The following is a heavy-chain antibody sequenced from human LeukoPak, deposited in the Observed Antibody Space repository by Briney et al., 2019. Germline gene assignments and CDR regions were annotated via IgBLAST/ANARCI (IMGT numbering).Heavy chain of an antibody. Sequence: PGGSLRLSCAASGFTVSSNYMSWVRQAPGKGREWVSVIYSGGSTYYADSVRGRFTISRDNSKNTLYLQMNSLRAEDTAVYYCARDYTLDYGMDVWGQGTTVTVSS. CDR3: ARDYTLDYGMDV. CDR2: IYSGGST. V-gene: IGHV3-53*01. CDR1: GFTVSSNY. J-gene: IGHJ6*02.